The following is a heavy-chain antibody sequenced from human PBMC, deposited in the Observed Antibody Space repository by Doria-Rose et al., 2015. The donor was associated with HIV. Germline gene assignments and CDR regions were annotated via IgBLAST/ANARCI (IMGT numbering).Heavy chain of an antibody. CDR1: GVSLSSPGMG. Sequence: QESGPVLVKPTETLTLTCTVSGVSLSSPGMGVSWIRQPPGRALEWLSHIFSDDERSYTTSLKSRLTISRSTSKSQVVLTMTDMDPVDTATYYCARIKSSRWYHKYYFDFWGQGTLVIVSA. CDR3: ARIKSSRWYHKYYFDF. CDR2: IFSDDER. D-gene: IGHD6-13*01. V-gene: IGHV2-26*01. J-gene: IGHJ4*02.